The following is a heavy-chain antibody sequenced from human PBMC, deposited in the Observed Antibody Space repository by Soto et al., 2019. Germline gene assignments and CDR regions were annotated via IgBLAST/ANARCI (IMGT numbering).Heavy chain of an antibody. V-gene: IGHV1-46*01. D-gene: IGHD2-15*01. CDR3: ARLVVVAATPLLHGMDV. J-gene: IGHJ6*02. Sequence: VASVKVSCKASGYTFTSYYMNWVRQAPGQGLEWLGIINPSGGNTGYAQKFQGRVTMTRNTSISTAYMELSSLRSEDTAVYYCARLVVVAATPLLHGMDVWGQGTTVTVSS. CDR2: INPSGGNT. CDR1: GYTFTSYY.